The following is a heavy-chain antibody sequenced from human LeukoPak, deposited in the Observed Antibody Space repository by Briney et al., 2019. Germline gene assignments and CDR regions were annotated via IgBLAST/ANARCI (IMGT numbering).Heavy chain of an antibody. Sequence: PGESLRLSCAASGLTLSGYSVNWVRQAPGKGQEWISYSSGSNTIYYADSVKGRFTISRDNAKNSLFLQMNSLRDEDTAVYYCVRTGGYSYGPFEYWGQGTLVTVSS. D-gene: IGHD5-18*01. CDR3: VRTGGYSYGPFEY. CDR1: GLTLSGYS. J-gene: IGHJ4*02. CDR2: SSGSNTI. V-gene: IGHV3-48*02.